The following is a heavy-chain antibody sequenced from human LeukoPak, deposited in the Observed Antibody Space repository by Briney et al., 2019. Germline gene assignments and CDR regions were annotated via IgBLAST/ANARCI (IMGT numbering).Heavy chain of an antibody. CDR3: ARSREGPPFDY. CDR1: GGSISSYY. Sequence: SETLSLTCTVSGGSISSYYWSWIRQPPGKGLEWIGYIYYSGNTNYNPSLKSRVTISVDTSKNQFSLKLSSVTAADTAVYYCARSREGPPFDYWGQGTLVTVSS. J-gene: IGHJ4*02. CDR2: IYYSGNT. V-gene: IGHV4-59*01.